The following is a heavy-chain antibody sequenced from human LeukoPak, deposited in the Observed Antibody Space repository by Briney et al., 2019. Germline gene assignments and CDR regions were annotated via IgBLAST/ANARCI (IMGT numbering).Heavy chain of an antibody. J-gene: IGHJ5*02. V-gene: IGHV4-4*02. CDR3: ARDGGYSNWFDP. CDR2: IYHSGSA. CDR1: GGSISSSNW. Sequence: SETLSLTCAVSGGSISSSNWWSWVRQPPGKGLEWIGEIYHSGSANYNPSLKSRVTISVDKSKNQFSLKLSSVTAADTAVYYCARDGGYSNWFDPWGQGALVTVSS. D-gene: IGHD5-18*01.